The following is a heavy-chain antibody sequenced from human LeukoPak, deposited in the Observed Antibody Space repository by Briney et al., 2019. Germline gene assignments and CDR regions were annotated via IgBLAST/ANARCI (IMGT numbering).Heavy chain of an antibody. V-gene: IGHV4-39*01. Sequence: SETLSLTCTVSGGSISSSSYYWGWIRQPPGKGLEWIGSIYYSGNTYYNPSLKSRVTISVDTSKNQFSLKLNSVTAADTAAYYCARQYNSGYGLPFDYWGQGTLVTVSS. CDR1: GGSISSSSYY. J-gene: IGHJ4*02. CDR3: ARQYNSGYGLPFDY. D-gene: IGHD5-12*01. CDR2: IYYSGNT.